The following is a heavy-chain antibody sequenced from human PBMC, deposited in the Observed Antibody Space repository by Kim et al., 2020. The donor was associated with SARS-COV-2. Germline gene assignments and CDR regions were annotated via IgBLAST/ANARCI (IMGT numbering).Heavy chain of an antibody. V-gene: IGHV3-33*01. J-gene: IGHJ6*02. CDR2: IWYDGSNK. CDR1: GFTFSSYG. D-gene: IGHD6-19*01. CDR3: ARGRVAQWLLHGLSYGMDV. Sequence: GGSLRLSCAASGFTFSSYGMHWVRQAPGKGLEWVAVIWYDGSNKYYADSVKGRFTISRDNSKNTLYLQMNSLRAEDTAVYYCARGRVAQWLLHGLSYGMDVWGQGTTVTVSS.